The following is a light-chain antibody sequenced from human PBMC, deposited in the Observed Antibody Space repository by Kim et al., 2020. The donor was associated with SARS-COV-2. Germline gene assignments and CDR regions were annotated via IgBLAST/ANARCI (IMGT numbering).Light chain of an antibody. Sequence: FSPGERATLSCRASQSVISSHLAWYQQKPGQAPRLLIYGTSRRATGIPDRFSGSGSGTDFTLTVSRLEPADFAVYYCHQYGTSPLTFGGGTKLEI. CDR3: HQYGTSPLT. CDR1: QSVISSH. CDR2: GTS. J-gene: IGKJ4*01. V-gene: IGKV3-20*01.